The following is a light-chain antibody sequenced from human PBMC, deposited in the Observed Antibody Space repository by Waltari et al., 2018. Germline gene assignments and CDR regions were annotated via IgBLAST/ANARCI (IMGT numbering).Light chain of an antibody. CDR3: QQRSNWPCT. Sequence: EIVLTQSPGTLALSPGERATLSRRASQSVSYHLAWYQQKPGQAPRLLIYGTSNRATGIPARFSGSGSGTDFTLTISSLEPEDFAIYYCQQRSNWPCTFGQGTRLDIK. V-gene: IGKV3-11*01. CDR1: QSVSYH. J-gene: IGKJ5*01. CDR2: GTS.